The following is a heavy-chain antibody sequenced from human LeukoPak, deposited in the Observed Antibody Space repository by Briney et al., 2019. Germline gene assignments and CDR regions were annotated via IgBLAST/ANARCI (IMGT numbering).Heavy chain of an antibody. CDR2: INHSGST. J-gene: IGHJ4*02. CDR3: ARGQTIVGATGDF. V-gene: IGHV4-34*01. CDR1: GFSFSSHW. D-gene: IGHD1-26*01. Sequence: GSLRLSCADSGFSFSSHWMSWIRQPPGKGLEWIGEINHSGSTNYNPSLKSRVTISVDTSKNQFSLKLSSVTAADTAVYYCARGQTIVGATGDFWGQGTLVTVSS.